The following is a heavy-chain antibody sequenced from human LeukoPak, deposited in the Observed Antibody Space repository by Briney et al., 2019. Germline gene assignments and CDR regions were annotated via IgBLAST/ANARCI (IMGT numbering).Heavy chain of an antibody. Sequence: PGGSLRLSCAASGFTFSNAWMSWVRQPPGKGLEWIGSIYYSGSTYYNPSLKSRVTISVDTSKDQFSLKLSSVTAADTAVYYCARAVTTSFDPWGQGTLVTVSS. CDR3: ARAVTTSFDP. J-gene: IGHJ5*02. D-gene: IGHD4-17*01. CDR2: IYYSGST. V-gene: IGHV4-39*01. CDR1: GFTFSNAW.